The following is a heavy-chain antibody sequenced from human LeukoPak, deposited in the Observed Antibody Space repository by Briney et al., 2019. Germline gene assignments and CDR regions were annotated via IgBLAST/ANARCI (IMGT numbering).Heavy chain of an antibody. Sequence: ASVKVSCKASGYTFTGYYMHWVRQAPGQGLEWMGWINPNSGGTNYAQKFQGRVTMTRDTSISTAYMELSRLRSDDTAVYYCARDLLGYCSSTSCYTYTTLEDYWGQGALVTVSS. CDR1: GYTFTGYY. CDR2: INPNSGGT. D-gene: IGHD2-2*02. J-gene: IGHJ4*02. CDR3: ARDLLGYCSSTSCYTYTTLEDY. V-gene: IGHV1-2*02.